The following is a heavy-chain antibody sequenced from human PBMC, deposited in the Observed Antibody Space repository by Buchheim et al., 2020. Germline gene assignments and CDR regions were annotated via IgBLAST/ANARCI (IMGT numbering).Heavy chain of an antibody. D-gene: IGHD5-18*01. Sequence: EVQLVESGGGLVQPGGSLRLSCAASGFTFSSYEMNWVRQAPGKGLEWVSYISSSGSTIYYADSAKGRFTISRDNAKNSLYLQMNSLRAEDTAVYYCARVPIESYGWYYFDYWGQGTL. J-gene: IGHJ4*02. V-gene: IGHV3-48*03. CDR2: ISSSGSTI. CDR3: ARVPIESYGWYYFDY. CDR1: GFTFSSYE.